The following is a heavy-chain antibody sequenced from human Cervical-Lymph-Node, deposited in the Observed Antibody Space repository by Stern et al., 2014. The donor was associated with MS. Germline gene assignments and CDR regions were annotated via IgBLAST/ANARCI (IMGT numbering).Heavy chain of an antibody. CDR2: IIPIFGIA. D-gene: IGHD3-10*01. Sequence: VQLVESGAEVKKPGSSVKVSCKTSGDTFSTYAISWVRQAPGQGLEWMGGIIPIFGIANYAQKFQGRVTITADRSTRTAYMELSSLRSEDTAVYYCARTYYYGSGTYNYYYYHMDVWGQGTTVTVSS. CDR1: GDTFSTYA. J-gene: IGHJ6*02. V-gene: IGHV1-69*17. CDR3: ARTYYYGSGTYNYYYYHMDV.